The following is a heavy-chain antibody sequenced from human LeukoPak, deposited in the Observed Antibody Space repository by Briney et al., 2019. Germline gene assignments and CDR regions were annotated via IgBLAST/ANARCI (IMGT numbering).Heavy chain of an antibody. Sequence: ASVKVSCKASGYTFTGYYMHWVRQAPGQGLEWMGWISAYNGNTNYAQKLQGRVTMTTDTSTSTAYMELRSLRSDDTAVYYCARVGVDYYYYYYGMDVWGQGTTVTVSS. J-gene: IGHJ6*02. D-gene: IGHD3-16*01. CDR3: ARVGVDYYYYYYGMDV. CDR2: ISAYNGNT. CDR1: GYTFTGYY. V-gene: IGHV1-18*04.